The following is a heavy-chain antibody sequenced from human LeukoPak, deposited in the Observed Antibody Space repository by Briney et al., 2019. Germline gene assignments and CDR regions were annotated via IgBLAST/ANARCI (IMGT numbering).Heavy chain of an antibody. CDR1: GFTFSNAW. V-gene: IGHV3-30*18. CDR3: AKESYCGGDCYGNWFDP. Sequence: PGGSLRLSCAASGFTFSNAWMSWVRQAPGKGLEWVAVISYDGNNKYYADSVKGRFTISRDNSKDTVYLQMNSLRGEDTAVYYCAKESYCGGDCYGNWFDPWGQGTLVTVSS. J-gene: IGHJ5*02. D-gene: IGHD2-21*02. CDR2: ISYDGNNK.